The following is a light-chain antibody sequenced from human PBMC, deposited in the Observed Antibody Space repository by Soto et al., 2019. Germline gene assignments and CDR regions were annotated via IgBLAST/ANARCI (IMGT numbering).Light chain of an antibody. CDR1: HSLLHSNGYNY. V-gene: IGKV2-28*01. Sequence: DIVMTQSPLSLPVTPGEPASSSCSSSHSLLHSNGYNYLVCYLQKNGQSPQLLIYLGSNRAYGVTDRFSGSGSGTDFTLTISRLEPEDFAVYYCQQYGSSFLITFGQGTRLEIK. CDR3: QQYGSSFLIT. J-gene: IGKJ5*01. CDR2: LGS.